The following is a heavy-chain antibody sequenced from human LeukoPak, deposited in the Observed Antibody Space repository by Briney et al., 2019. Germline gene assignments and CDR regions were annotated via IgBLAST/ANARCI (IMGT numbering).Heavy chain of an antibody. CDR3: VYCSGGSSSYGMDV. Sequence: GESLKISCQGSGYIFTSYWIAWVRQMPGKGLEWMGIINLGDSDTRYSPSFQGQVTISADKSISTAYLQWSSLKASDTAIYFCVYCSGGSSSYGMDVWGQGTTVTVSS. D-gene: IGHD2-15*01. CDR2: INLGDSDT. V-gene: IGHV5-51*01. J-gene: IGHJ6*02. CDR1: GYIFTSYW.